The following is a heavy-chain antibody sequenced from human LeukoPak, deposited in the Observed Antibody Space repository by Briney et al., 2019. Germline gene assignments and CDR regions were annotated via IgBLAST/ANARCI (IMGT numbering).Heavy chain of an antibody. Sequence: PSETLSLTCAVYGGSFSGYYWSWIRQPPGKGLEWIGEINHSGSTNYNPSLKSRVTISVDTSENQSSLKLSSVTAADTAVYYCARSYGDYVNWFDPWGQGTLVTVSS. CDR2: INHSGST. D-gene: IGHD4-17*01. CDR3: ARSYGDYVNWFDP. V-gene: IGHV4-34*01. J-gene: IGHJ5*02. CDR1: GGSFSGYY.